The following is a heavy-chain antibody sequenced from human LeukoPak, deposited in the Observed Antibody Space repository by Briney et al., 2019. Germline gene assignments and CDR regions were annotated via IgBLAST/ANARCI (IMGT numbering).Heavy chain of an antibody. CDR1: GFTFSSYA. CDR2: ISGSGGST. V-gene: IGHV3-23*01. J-gene: IGHJ4*02. D-gene: IGHD6-19*01. CDR3: AKDLSVWRQWPSRSFDY. Sequence: TGGSLRLSCAASGFTFSSYAMSWVRQAPGKGLEWVSAISGSGGSTYYADSVKGRFTISRDNSKNTLYLQMKSLRAEDTAVYYCAKDLSVWRQWPSRSFDYWGQGTLVTVSS.